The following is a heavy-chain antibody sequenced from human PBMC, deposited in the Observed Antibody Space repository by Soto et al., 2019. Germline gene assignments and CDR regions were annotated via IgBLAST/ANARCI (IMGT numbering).Heavy chain of an antibody. Sequence: QVQLVQSGAEVKNPGSSVKVSCKASGGTFSRLTISWLRQAPGQAPEWLGRIIPVLRVTNHAQTFQNRITITADDSTTPAYMKLNSLTPDDTAVYYCAPSAAGVSFFDAWGQGTLVRVSS. CDR2: IIPVLRVT. V-gene: IGHV1-69*02. CDR1: GGTFSRLT. CDR3: APSAAGVSFFDA. J-gene: IGHJ4*02. D-gene: IGHD6-13*01.